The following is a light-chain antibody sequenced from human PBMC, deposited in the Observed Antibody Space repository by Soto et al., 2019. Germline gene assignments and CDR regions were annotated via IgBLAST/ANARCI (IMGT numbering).Light chain of an antibody. CDR1: QTLRNK. Sequence: IVLTQSPGTLSVSPGERVILSCRASQTLRNKLAWYQQKPGQSPRLLIYGGFTRATGIPARFSGSGSGTEFTLTITSLQSKDFAIYYCQQHNAWPLTFGPGTKLDLK. CDR3: QQHNAWPLT. CDR2: GGF. J-gene: IGKJ3*01. V-gene: IGKV3-15*01.